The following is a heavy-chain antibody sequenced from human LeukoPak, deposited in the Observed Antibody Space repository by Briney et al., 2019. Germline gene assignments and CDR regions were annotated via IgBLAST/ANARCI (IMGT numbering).Heavy chain of an antibody. J-gene: IGHJ6*03. CDR2: INHSGST. V-gene: IGHV4-34*01. CDR3: ARGVSYYYYMDV. Sequence: PSETLSLTCAVYGGSFSGYYWSWTRQPPGKGLEWIGEINHSGSTNYNPSLKSRVTISVDTSKNQFSLKLSSVTAADTAVYYCARGVSYYYYMDVWGKGTTVTVSS. CDR1: GGSFSGYY.